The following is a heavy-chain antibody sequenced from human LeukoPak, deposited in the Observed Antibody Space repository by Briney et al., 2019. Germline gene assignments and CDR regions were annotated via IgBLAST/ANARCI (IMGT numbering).Heavy chain of an antibody. Sequence: SETLSLTCTVSGGSISSSSYYWSWIRQPPGKGLEWIGYIYYSGGTDYNPSFKSRVTISVDTSKNQFSLKLRSVTAADTAIYYCARHVTISGPYDASDIWGQGTMVTVSP. D-gene: IGHD5-24*01. CDR2: IYYSGGT. CDR3: ARHVTISGPYDASDI. J-gene: IGHJ3*02. CDR1: GGSISSSSYY. V-gene: IGHV4-61*05.